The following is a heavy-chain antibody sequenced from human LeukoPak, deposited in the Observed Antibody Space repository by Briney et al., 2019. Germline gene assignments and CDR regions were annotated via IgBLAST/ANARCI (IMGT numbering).Heavy chain of an antibody. CDR1: GGSISSYY. Sequence: PSETLSLTCTVSGGSISSYYWSWIRQPPGKGLEWIGYIYYSGSTNYNPSLKSRVTISIDTSKNQFSLKLTSVTAADTAVYYCARGTTVLTPMDYWGQGTLVTVSS. CDR2: IYYSGST. CDR3: ARGTTVLTPMDY. V-gene: IGHV4-59*01. D-gene: IGHD4-23*01. J-gene: IGHJ4*02.